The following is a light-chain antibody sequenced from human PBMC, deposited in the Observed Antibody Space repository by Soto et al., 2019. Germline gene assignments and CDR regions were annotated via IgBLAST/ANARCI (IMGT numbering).Light chain of an antibody. CDR1: SSDIGGYNY. CDR3: SSFTSRHTYV. V-gene: IGLV2-14*01. Sequence: QSALTQPASVSGSPGQSTTISCTGTSSDIGGYNYVSWYQQLPGEAPKLIIYDVSDRPSGVSTRFSGSKSGNTASLTISGRQAADEGDYYCSSFTSRHTYVFGTGTKLTVL. CDR2: DVS. J-gene: IGLJ1*01.